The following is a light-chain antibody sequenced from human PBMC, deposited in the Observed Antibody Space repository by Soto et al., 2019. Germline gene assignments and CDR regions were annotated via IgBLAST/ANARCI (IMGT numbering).Light chain of an antibody. CDR2: GVS. V-gene: IGLV2-23*02. CDR3: CSHAASIIWM. CDR1: SSDVGRYNL. J-gene: IGLJ3*02. Sequence: QAVVTQPASVSGSPGQSITISCTGSSSDVGRYNLVSWYQHHPGKAPKVVIYGVSARPSGVSNRFSGSKSGNTASLTISGLQAEDEGDYYCCSHAASIIWMFGGGTKVTVL.